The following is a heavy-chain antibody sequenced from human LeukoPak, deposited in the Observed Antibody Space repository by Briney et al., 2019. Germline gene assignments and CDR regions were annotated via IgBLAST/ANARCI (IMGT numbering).Heavy chain of an antibody. J-gene: IGHJ5*02. CDR2: IYHSGST. Sequence: SGTLSLTCAVSGGSISSSNWWSWVRQPPGKGLEWIGYIYHSGSTYYNPSLKSRVTISVDRSKNQFSLKLSSVTAADTAVYYCARSDYYYDSSGKGVDWFDPWGQGTLVTVSS. V-gene: IGHV4-4*02. CDR1: GGSISSSNW. CDR3: ARSDYYYDSSGKGVDWFDP. D-gene: IGHD3-22*01.